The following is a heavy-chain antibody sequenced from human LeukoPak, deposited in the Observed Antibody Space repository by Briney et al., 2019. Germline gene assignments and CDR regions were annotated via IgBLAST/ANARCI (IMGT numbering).Heavy chain of an antibody. CDR3: ARGSSWYRVGYFDY. V-gene: IGHV3-7*03. CDR1: GFNFKSYW. D-gene: IGHD6-13*01. CDR2: IKFDGSEE. Sequence: GGSLRLSCEASGFNFKSYWMSWVRQAPGRGLDWVANIKFDGSEEIYVDSVKGRFTISRDNAKNSLYLQMNSLRAEDTAVYYCARGSSWYRVGYFDYWGQGTLVTVSS. J-gene: IGHJ4*02.